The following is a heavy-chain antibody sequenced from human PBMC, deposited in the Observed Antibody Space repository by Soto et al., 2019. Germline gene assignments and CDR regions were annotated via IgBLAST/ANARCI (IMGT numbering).Heavy chain of an antibody. CDR3: ARASYYYYGMDV. V-gene: IGHV3-53*02. CDR2: IYSGGST. Sequence: VQLVETGGGLIQPGGSLRLSCAASGFTVSSNYMSWVRQAPGKGLEWVSVIYSGGSTYYADSVKGRFTISRDNSKNTLYLQMNSLRAEDTAVYYCARASYYYYGMDVWGQGTTVTVSS. J-gene: IGHJ6*02. CDR1: GFTVSSNY.